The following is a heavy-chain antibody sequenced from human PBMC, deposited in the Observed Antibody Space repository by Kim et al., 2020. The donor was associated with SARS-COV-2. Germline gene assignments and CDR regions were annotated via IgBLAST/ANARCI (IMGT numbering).Heavy chain of an antibody. J-gene: IGHJ6*02. D-gene: IGHD6-13*01. CDR1: GYSFTSYW. CDR3: ARGQQLGASYYGMDV. V-gene: IGHV5-10-1*01. CDR2: IDPSDSYT. Sequence: GESLKISCKGSGYSFTSYWISWVRQMPGKGLEWMGRIDPSDSYTNYSPSFQGHVTISADKSISTAYLQWSSLKASDTAMYYCARGQQLGASYYGMDVWGQGTTVTVSS.